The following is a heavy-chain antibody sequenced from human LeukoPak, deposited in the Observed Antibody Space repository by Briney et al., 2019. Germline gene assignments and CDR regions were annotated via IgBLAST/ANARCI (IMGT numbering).Heavy chain of an antibody. CDR3: ARHPKRGYYDSSGYYLDAFDI. D-gene: IGHD3-22*01. V-gene: IGHV4-39*01. Sequence: SETLSLTCTVSGGSISSSSYYWGWIRQPPGKGLEWVGSIYYSGSTYYNPSLKSRVTISVDTSKNQFSLKLSSVTAADTDVYYCARHPKRGYYDSSGYYLDAFDIWGQGTMVAVSS. CDR2: IYYSGST. J-gene: IGHJ3*02. CDR1: GGSISSSSYY.